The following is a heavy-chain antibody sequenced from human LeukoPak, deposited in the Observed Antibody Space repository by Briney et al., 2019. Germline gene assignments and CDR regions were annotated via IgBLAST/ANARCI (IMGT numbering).Heavy chain of an antibody. D-gene: IGHD6-19*01. CDR1: GFTFSYA. V-gene: IGHV3-23*01. J-gene: IGHJ5*02. CDR3: AKDWGSSGWYNYFDP. Sequence: GGSLRLSCAASGFTFSYARMNWVRQAPGKGLEWVSAISGSGGSTYYADSVKGRFTISRDNSKDTLYLEMDSLRTEDTAVYYCAKDWGSSGWYNYFDPWGQGTLVTVSS. CDR2: ISGSGGST.